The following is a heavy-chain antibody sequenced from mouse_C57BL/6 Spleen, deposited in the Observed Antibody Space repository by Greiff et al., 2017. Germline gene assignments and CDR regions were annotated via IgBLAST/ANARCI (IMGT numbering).Heavy chain of an antibody. J-gene: IGHJ2*01. D-gene: IGHD4-1*01. V-gene: IGHV1-15*01. Sequence: QVQLQQSGAELVRPGASVTLSCKASGYTFTDYEMHWVKQTPVHGLEWIGAIDPETGGTAYNQKFKGKAILTADKSSSTAYMELRSLTSEDSAVYYCTRKLCYFDYGGQGTTLTVSS. CDR2: IDPETGGT. CDR1: GYTFTDYE. CDR3: TRKLCYFDY.